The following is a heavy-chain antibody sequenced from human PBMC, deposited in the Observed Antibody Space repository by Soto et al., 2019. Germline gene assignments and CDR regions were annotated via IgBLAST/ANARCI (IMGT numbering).Heavy chain of an antibody. CDR3: ARAAPQKLVQELYEY. CDR2: IKKDGSEK. V-gene: IGHV3-7*01. J-gene: IGHJ4*02. D-gene: IGHD6-13*01. CDR1: VFTFSNYW. Sequence: HPGGSLRLSCAASVFTFSNYWLSLVRQSPGKGLEWVASIKKDGSEKYYVGSVVGRFTISRDNAENSLYLQMDSLRAEDTAVYYCARAAPQKLVQELYEYWGQGTMVTVSS.